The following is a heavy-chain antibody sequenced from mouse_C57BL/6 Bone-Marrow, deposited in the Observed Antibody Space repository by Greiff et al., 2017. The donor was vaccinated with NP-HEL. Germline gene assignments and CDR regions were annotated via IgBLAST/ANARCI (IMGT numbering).Heavy chain of an antibody. CDR1: GFTFSSYA. CDR2: ISDGGSYT. CDR3: ARVFFGSSYGWFAY. Sequence: EVKLMESGGGLVKPGGSLKLSCAASGFTFSSYAMSWVRQTPEKRLEWVATISDGGSYTYYPDNVKGRFTISRDNAKNNLYLQMSHLKSEDTAMYYWARVFFGSSYGWFAYWGQGTLLTVSA. V-gene: IGHV5-4*03. D-gene: IGHD1-1*01. J-gene: IGHJ3*01.